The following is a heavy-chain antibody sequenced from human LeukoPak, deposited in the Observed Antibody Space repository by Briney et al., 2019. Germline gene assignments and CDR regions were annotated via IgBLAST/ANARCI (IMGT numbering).Heavy chain of an antibody. J-gene: IGHJ3*02. CDR1: GFTFSNYW. V-gene: IGHV3-7*01. CDR3: ARLSYWVFEI. Sequence: HPGGSLRLSCAASGFTFSNYWMSWVRQATGKGLEWVANIKFDGSEKFYVDSVKGRFTISRDNAKNSLYLQMNSLRAEDTSVYCCARLSYWVFEIWGQGTMVTVSS. D-gene: IGHD2-21*01. CDR2: IKFDGSEK.